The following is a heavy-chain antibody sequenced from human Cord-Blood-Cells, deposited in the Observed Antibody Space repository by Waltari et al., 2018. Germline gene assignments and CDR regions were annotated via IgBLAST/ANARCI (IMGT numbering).Heavy chain of an antibody. Sequence: QVQLVQSGAEVKKPGSSVKVSCKASGGTFSSYAISWVRQAPGQGLEWMGGIIPIFGTANYARKFQGRVTMTADESTSTAYMEQSSLRSEDTAVYYCARVEGYCSGGSCYYYYYYGMDVWGQGTTVTVSS. V-gene: IGHV1-69*01. CDR2: IIPIFGTA. CDR3: ARVEGYCSGGSCYYYYYYGMDV. J-gene: IGHJ6*02. CDR1: GGTFSSYA. D-gene: IGHD2-15*01.